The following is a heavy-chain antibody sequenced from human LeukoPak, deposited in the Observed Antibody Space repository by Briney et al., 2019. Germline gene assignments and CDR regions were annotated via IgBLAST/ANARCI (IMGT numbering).Heavy chain of an antibody. CDR3: ARDLRCNRDY. Sequence: PGGSLRLSCGACGFTFSTYWVHWLRQARGKGLVWVSRINPDGGRTYYADSVKGRFTISRDNAKNTLYLQMNSLRAEDTAVYFGARDLRCNRDYWGQGTMVTVSS. D-gene: IGHD1-14*01. CDR1: GFTFSTYW. CDR2: INPDGGRT. J-gene: IGHJ4*02. V-gene: IGHV3-74*01.